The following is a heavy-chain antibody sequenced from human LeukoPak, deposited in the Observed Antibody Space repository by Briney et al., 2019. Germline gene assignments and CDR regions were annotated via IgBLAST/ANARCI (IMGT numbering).Heavy chain of an antibody. Sequence: GRSLRLSCAASGFTFDDFAMHWVRQAPGKGLEWVSGISWNSGSIDYADSVKGRFTISRDNAKNSLYLQMNSLGAEDTALYYCAKEHSSGGGLPDYWGQGTLVTVSS. CDR1: GFTFDDFA. J-gene: IGHJ4*02. CDR2: ISWNSGSI. V-gene: IGHV3-9*01. D-gene: IGHD1-26*01. CDR3: AKEHSSGGGLPDY.